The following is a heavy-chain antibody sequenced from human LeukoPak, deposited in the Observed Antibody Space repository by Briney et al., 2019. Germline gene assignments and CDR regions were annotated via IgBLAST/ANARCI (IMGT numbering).Heavy chain of an antibody. CDR3: ARDRLLHPNWFDP. CDR1: GGSISSYY. CDR2: IYYSGST. J-gene: IGHJ5*02. D-gene: IGHD2-15*01. Sequence: SETLSLTCTVSGGSISSYYWSWIRQPPGKGLEWIGYIYYSGSTNYNPSLKSRVTMSVDTSKNQFSLKLSSVTAADTAVYYCARDRLLHPNWFDPWGQGTLVTVSS. V-gene: IGHV4-59*12.